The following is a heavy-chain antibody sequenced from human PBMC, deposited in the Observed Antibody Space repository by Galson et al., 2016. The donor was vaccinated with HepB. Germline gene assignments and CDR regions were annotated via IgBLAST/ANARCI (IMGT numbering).Heavy chain of an antibody. V-gene: IGHV3-7*02. CDR1: GFTFSTYW. CDR3: AATAVGSGGTRRFDH. Sequence: SLRLSCAASGFTFSTYWMTWVRQAPGKGLEWVANVSPNGGEEYYVDSVKGRFTISRDNAGTSLFLQMDSLRVDDTAGYYCAATAVGSGGTRRFDHWGPGMLVTVSS. CDR2: VSPNGGEE. J-gene: IGHJ4*01. D-gene: IGHD1-14*01.